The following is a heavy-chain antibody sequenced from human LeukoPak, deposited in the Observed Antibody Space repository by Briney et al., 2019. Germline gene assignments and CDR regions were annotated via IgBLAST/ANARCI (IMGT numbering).Heavy chain of an antibody. J-gene: IGHJ6*03. V-gene: IGHV1-69*05. D-gene: IGHD4-17*01. Sequence: ASVKVSCKASGGTFSSYAISWVRQAPGQGLEWMGGIIPIFGTANYAQKFQGRVTITTDESTSTAYMELSSLRSEDTAVYYCARACDYGDYPLGYYYYYMDVWGKGTTVTVSS. CDR2: IIPIFGTA. CDR1: GGTFSSYA. CDR3: ARACDYGDYPLGYYYYYMDV.